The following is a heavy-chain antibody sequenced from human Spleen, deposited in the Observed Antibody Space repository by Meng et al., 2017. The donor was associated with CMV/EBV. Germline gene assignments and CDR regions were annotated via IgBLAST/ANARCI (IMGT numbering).Heavy chain of an antibody. CDR2: IRYDGSNK. CDR1: GFTFSSYG. Sequence: QVQLVESGGGVVQPGGSLRRSCAASGFTFSSYGMHWVRQAPGKGLEWVAFIRYDGSNKYYADSVKGRFTISRDNSKNTLYLQMNSLRAEDTAVYYCAKESGGWTWSFDYWGQGTLVTVAS. CDR3: AKESGGWTWSFDY. J-gene: IGHJ4*02. D-gene: IGHD2-15*01. V-gene: IGHV3-30*02.